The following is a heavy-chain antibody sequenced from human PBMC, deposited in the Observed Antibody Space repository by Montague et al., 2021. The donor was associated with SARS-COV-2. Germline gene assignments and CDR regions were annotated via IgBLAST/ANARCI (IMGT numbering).Heavy chain of an antibody. Sequence: SETLSLTCTVSGGSISSYYWSWIRQPPGKGLEWIGYIYYSGSTNYNPFLKSRVTISLDTSKNQFSLKLNSVTAADTAVYYCARGSYGPDAFGIWGQGTMVTVSS. CDR1: GGSISSYY. CDR2: IYYSGST. D-gene: IGHD5-18*01. J-gene: IGHJ3*02. CDR3: ARGSYGPDAFGI. V-gene: IGHV4-59*01.